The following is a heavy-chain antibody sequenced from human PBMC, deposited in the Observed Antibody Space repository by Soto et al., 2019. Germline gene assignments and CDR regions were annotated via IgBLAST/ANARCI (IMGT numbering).Heavy chain of an antibody. J-gene: IGHJ4*02. Sequence: QITLKESGPTLVKPTQTLILTCTFSGFSLTTDGVGVGWVRQPPGKALEWLALIYWDDDKRYSPSLKSRLTITKDTSKNHVVLTMTNMDPVDTATYYCAHRLTLNSDWNYGRFDYWGQGTLVTVSS. CDR3: AHRLTLNSDWNYGRFDY. D-gene: IGHD1-7*01. V-gene: IGHV2-5*02. CDR1: GFSLTTDGVG. CDR2: IYWDDDK.